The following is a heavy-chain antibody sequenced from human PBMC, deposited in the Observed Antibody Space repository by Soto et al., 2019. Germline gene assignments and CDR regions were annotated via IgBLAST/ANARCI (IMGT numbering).Heavy chain of an antibody. J-gene: IGHJ3*02. CDR3: AREYHHLPDDYGDYVAFDI. CDR1: GFTVSSNY. V-gene: IGHV3-66*01. Sequence: EVQLVESGGGLVQPGGPLRLSCAASGFTVSSNYMSWVRQAPGKGLEWVSVIYSGGSTYYADSVKGRFTISRDNSKNTLYLQMNSLRAEDTAVYYCAREYHHLPDDYGDYVAFDIWGQGTMVTVSS. CDR2: IYSGGST. D-gene: IGHD4-17*01.